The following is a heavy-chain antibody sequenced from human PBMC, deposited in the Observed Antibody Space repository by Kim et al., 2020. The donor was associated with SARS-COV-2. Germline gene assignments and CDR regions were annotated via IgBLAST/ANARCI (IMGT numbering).Heavy chain of an antibody. V-gene: IGHV4-34*01. CDR2: INHSGST. CDR3: ARGDYVWGSYRYIVPRRKFDY. J-gene: IGHJ4*02. Sequence: SETLSLTCAVYGGSFSGYYWSWIRQPPGKGLEWIGEINHSGSTNYNPSLKSRVTISVDTSKNQFSLKLSSVTAADTAVYYCARGDYVWGSYRYIVPRRKFDYWGQGTLVTVSS. CDR1: GGSFSGYY. D-gene: IGHD3-16*02.